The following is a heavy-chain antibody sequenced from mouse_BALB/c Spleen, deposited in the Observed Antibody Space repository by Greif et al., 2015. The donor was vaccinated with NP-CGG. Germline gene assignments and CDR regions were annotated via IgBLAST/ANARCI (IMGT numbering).Heavy chain of an antibody. CDR1: GFNIKDTY. CDR3: ARNDGFAY. J-gene: IGHJ3*01. D-gene: IGHD2-12*01. CDR2: IDPANGNT. V-gene: IGHV14-3*02. Sequence: EVMLVESGAELVKPGASVKLSCTASGFNIKDTYMHWVKQRPEQGLEWIGRIDPANGNTKYDPKFQGKATITADTSSNTAYLQLSSLISEDTAVYYCARNDGFAYWGQGTLVTVSA.